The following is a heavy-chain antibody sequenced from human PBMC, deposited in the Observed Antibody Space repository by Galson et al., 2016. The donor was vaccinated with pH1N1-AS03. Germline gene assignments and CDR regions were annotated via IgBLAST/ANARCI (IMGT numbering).Heavy chain of an antibody. V-gene: IGHV3-53*05. CDR3: AKERVLRYFDWPYYFDY. Sequence: SLRLSCAVSGFTVSSKYMSWVRQAPEKGLEWVSSIYSGGSTYYTDSVKGRFTISRDDSKATLFLQMSSLRPEDTAVYFCAKERVLRYFDWPYYFDYWGQGSLVTVSS. CDR1: GFTVSSKY. J-gene: IGHJ4*02. D-gene: IGHD3-9*01. CDR2: IYSGGST.